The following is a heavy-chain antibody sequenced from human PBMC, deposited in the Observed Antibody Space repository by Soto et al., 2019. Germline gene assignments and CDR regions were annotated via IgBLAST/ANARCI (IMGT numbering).Heavy chain of an antibody. V-gene: IGHV3-30*18. CDR3: AKVPGSIAAAGGQRPFDY. Sequence: QVQLVESGGGVVQPGRSLRLSCAASGFTFSSYGMHWVRQAPGKGLEWVAVISYDGSNKYYADSVKGRFTISRDNSKNTLYLQMNSLRAEDTAVYYCAKVPGSIAAAGGQRPFDYWGQGTLVTVSS. J-gene: IGHJ4*02. D-gene: IGHD6-13*01. CDR1: GFTFSSYG. CDR2: ISYDGSNK.